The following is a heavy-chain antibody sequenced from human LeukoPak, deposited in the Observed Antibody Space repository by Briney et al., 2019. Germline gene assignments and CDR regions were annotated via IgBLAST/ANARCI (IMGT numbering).Heavy chain of an antibody. CDR2: ISYDGSNK. CDR3: AKDRVAASA. J-gene: IGHJ3*01. D-gene: IGHD6-13*01. Sequence: GGSLRLSCAASGFTFSSYGVHWVRQAPGKGLEWVAVISYDGSNKYYADSVKGRFTISRDNSKNTLYLQMNSLRAEDTAVYYCAKDRVAASAWGQGTMVTVSS. CDR1: GFTFSSYG. V-gene: IGHV3-30*18.